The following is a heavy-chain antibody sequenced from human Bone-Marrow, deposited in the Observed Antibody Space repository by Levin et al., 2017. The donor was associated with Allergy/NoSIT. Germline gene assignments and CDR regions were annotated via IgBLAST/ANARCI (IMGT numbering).Heavy chain of an antibody. D-gene: IGHD6-13*01. J-gene: IGHJ4*02. CDR1: GDHVSTNSAA. CDR3: ARDSVGFGYSSSWPFDF. Sequence: QSQTLSLTCAISGDHVSTNSAAWNWIRQSPSRGLECLGRTYYRSKWYTHYAVSVKSRITIKQDTSKNEFSLHLTSVTPEDTAVYYCARDSVGFGYSSSWPFDFWSQGTLVTVSS. CDR2: TYYRSKWYT. V-gene: IGHV6-1*01.